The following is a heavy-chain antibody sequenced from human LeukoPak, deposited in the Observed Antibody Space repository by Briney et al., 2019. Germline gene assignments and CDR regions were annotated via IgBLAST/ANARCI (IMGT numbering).Heavy chain of an antibody. V-gene: IGHV3-23*01. CDR1: GFTLSCYG. CDR3: AKRRVVIRVILVGFHKEAYYFDS. D-gene: IGHD3-22*01. J-gene: IGHJ4*02. Sequence: GGSLRLSCAASGFTLSCYGMRWVRQAPGKGLEWVAAISGSGCSTYYADSVKGRFTISRDNSKNTLYLQMNSLRAEDTAVYFCAKRRVVIRVILVGFHKEAYYFDSWGQGALVTVSS. CDR2: ISGSGCST.